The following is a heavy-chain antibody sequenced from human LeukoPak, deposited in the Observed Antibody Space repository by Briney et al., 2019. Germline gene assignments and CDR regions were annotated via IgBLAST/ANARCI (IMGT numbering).Heavy chain of an antibody. V-gene: IGHV1-8*01. CDR3: ARDGSGWPGYYYYYYMDV. Sequence: ASVKVSCKASGYTFTSYDINWVRQATGQGLEWMGWMNPNSGNTGYAQKFQGRVTMTRNTSISTAYMELSSLRSEDTAVYYCARDGSGWPGYYYYYYMDVWGKGTTVTVS. D-gene: IGHD6-19*01. CDR1: GYTFTSYD. CDR2: MNPNSGNT. J-gene: IGHJ6*03.